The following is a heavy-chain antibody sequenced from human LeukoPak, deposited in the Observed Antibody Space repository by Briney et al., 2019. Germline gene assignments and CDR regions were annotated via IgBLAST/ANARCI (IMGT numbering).Heavy chain of an antibody. CDR1: GYTFTSYD. CDR2: MNPNSGNT. V-gene: IGHV1-8*01. Sequence: ASVKVSCKASGYTFTSYDINWVRQATGQGLEWMGWMNPNSGNTGYAQKFQGRVTMTRNTSISTAYMELSSLRSEDTAVYYCARGQKVLRFLEWPGPPIDYWGQGTLVTVSS. CDR3: ARGQKVLRFLEWPGPPIDY. D-gene: IGHD3-3*01. J-gene: IGHJ4*02.